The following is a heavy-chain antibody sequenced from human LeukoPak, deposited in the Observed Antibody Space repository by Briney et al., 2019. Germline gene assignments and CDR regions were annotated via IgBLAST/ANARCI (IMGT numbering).Heavy chain of an antibody. CDR2: IIPIFGTA. CDR1: GYTFTSYD. V-gene: IGHV1-69*06. CDR3: ARVGYSSSWDDVDY. J-gene: IGHJ4*02. Sequence: SVKVSCKASGYTFTSYDINWVRQATGQGLEWMGGIIPIFGTANYVQKFQGRVTITADKSTSTAYMELSSLRSEDTAVYYCARVGYSSSWDDVDYWGQGTLVTVSS. D-gene: IGHD6-13*01.